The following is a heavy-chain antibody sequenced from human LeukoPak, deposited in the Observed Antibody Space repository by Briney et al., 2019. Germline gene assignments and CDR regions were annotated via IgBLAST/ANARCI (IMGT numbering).Heavy chain of an antibody. Sequence: ASVKVSCKASGYTFSDYYLHWVRQAPGQGLEYMGWINPNSGYTKYSQSFQGRVTMTRDTSISTAYMELSRLISDDTAVYCCARGDTMVRGLISDYWGQGTLVTVSS. CDR1: GYTFSDYY. CDR3: ARGDTMVRGLISDY. D-gene: IGHD3-10*01. J-gene: IGHJ4*02. CDR2: INPNSGYT. V-gene: IGHV1-2*02.